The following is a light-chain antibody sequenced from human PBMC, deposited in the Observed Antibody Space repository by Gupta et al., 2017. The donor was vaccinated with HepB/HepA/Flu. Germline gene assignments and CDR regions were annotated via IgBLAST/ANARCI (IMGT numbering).Light chain of an antibody. CDR1: TSNIGRNP. V-gene: IGLV1-44*01. Sequence: QSVLTQPPSASGTPGQRVTISCSGSTSNIGRNPVNWYQQLPGTAPKLLIYSNNQRPSGVPDRCSGSKSGTSASLAISGLQSEDEAYYYCAAWDDSLNGYVVFGGGTKLTVL. CDR2: SNN. J-gene: IGLJ2*01. CDR3: AAWDDSLNGYVV.